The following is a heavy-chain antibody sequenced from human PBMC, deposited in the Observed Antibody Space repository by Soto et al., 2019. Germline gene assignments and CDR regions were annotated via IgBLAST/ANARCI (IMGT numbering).Heavy chain of an antibody. D-gene: IGHD5-12*01. CDR1: GFTFSIYG. V-gene: IGHV3-30*18. J-gene: IGHJ6*02. CDR2: ISYDGSNK. CDR3: ANTGYSGYDFTPESGYYYGMDV. Sequence: PGGSLRLSCAASGFTFSIYGMHWVRQAPGKGLEWVAVISYDGSNKYYADSVKGRFTISRDNSKNTLYLQMNSLRAEDTAVYYCANTGYSGYDFTPESGYYYGMDVWGQGTTVTVSS.